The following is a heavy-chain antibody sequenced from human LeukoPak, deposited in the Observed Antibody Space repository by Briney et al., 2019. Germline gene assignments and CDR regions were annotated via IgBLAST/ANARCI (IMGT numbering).Heavy chain of an antibody. CDR1: GFPFSRYT. CDR2: VAYDGDNK. CDR3: ARGSYCSGGSCHVGSWFDP. Sequence: PGGSLRLSRAASGFPFSRYTMHWVRQAPGKGPEWMATVAYDGDNKYYADSVKGRFNISRDNSNNTLFLQLGALSADDTAVYYCARGSYCSGGSCHVGSWFDPWGQGTLVTVSS. J-gene: IGHJ5*02. V-gene: IGHV3-30*15. D-gene: IGHD2-15*01.